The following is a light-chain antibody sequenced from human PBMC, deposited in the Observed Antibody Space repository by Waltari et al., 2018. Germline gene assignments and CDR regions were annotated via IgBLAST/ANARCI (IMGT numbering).Light chain of an antibody. CDR1: SSDGGCYNY. CDR3: CSYAGSYTWV. CDR2: DVG. J-gene: IGLJ3*02. V-gene: IGLV2-11*01. Sequence: QSALTQPRSVSGSPGQSVTIPCTGTSSDGGCYNYVSLYQHYAGKAPKLMIYDVGNRPSGVPDRFSGSKSGNTASLTISGLQAEDEADYFCCSYAGSYTWVFGGGTKLTVL.